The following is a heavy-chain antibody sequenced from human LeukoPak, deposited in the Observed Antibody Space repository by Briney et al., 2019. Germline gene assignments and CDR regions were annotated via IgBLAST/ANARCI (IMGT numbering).Heavy chain of an antibody. CDR3: ARDSREDCGGDCPMPYNWFDP. V-gene: IGHV3-11*04. CDR2: ISSSGSTI. Sequence: GGSLRLSCAASGFTFSDYYMSWIRQAPGKGLEWVSYISSSGSTIYYADSVKGRFTISRDNAKNSLYLQMNSLRAEDTAVYYCARDSREDCGGDCPMPYNWFDPWGQGTLVTVSS. D-gene: IGHD2-21*02. J-gene: IGHJ5*02. CDR1: GFTFSDYY.